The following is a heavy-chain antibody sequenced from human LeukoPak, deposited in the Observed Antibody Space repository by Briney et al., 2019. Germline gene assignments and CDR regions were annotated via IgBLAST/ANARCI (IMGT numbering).Heavy chain of an antibody. V-gene: IGHV1-2*02. Sequence: ASVKVSCKASGYTFTGYYTHWVRQAPGQGLEWMGWINPNSGGTNYAQKFQGRVTMTRDTSISTAYMELSRLRSDDTAVYYCARDGGDYDGWFDPWGQGTLVTVSS. D-gene: IGHD4-17*01. J-gene: IGHJ5*02. CDR2: INPNSGGT. CDR3: ARDGGDYDGWFDP. CDR1: GYTFTGYY.